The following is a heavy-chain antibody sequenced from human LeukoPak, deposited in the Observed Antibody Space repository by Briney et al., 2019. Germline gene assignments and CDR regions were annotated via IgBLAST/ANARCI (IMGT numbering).Heavy chain of an antibody. J-gene: IGHJ4*02. D-gene: IGHD6-13*01. CDR2: ISSSGNTI. CDR3: TTVLSSNRYNLCDY. V-gene: IGHV3-48*03. CDR1: GFTFRSYE. Sequence: GGSLRLSCAASGFTFRSYEMSWVRQAPGKGLEWLSYISSSGNTIYYADSVKGRFTISRDNAKNSLYLQMNSLRAEDTAVYYCTTVLSSNRYNLCDYWGKGTLVTVSS.